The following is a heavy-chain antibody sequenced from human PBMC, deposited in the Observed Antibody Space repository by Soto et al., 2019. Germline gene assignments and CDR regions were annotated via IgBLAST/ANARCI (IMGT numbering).Heavy chain of an antibody. D-gene: IGHD6-19*01. J-gene: IGHJ3*02. Sequence: RRLCCGESGFTFSSYGMGRVRQAPYKGLEWVAVIWYDGSNKYYADSVKGRFTSSRDNSKNTLYLQMNSLRAEDTAVYYCARDVTAGAQWLGRVDAFDNGGQGTMVTVSS. CDR3: ARDVTAGAQWLGRVDAFDN. CDR2: IWYDGSNK. V-gene: IGHV3-33*01. CDR1: GFTFSSYG.